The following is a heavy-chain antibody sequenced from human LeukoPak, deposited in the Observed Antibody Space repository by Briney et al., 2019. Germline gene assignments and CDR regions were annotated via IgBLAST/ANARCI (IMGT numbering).Heavy chain of an antibody. CDR3: ARAHDYAFDP. D-gene: IGHD4-17*01. CDR1: GFTFSDYY. Sequence: SGGSLRLSCAASGFTFSDYYMSWIRQAPGKGLEWVSYISSSGSTIYYADSVRGRFTISRDNAKKSLYLQMNSLRAEDTAVYYCARAHDYAFDPWGQGTLVTVSS. V-gene: IGHV3-11*04. J-gene: IGHJ5*02. CDR2: ISSSGSTI.